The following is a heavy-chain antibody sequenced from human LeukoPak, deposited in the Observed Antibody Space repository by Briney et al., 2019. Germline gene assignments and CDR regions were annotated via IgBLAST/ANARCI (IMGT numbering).Heavy chain of an antibody. J-gene: IGHJ4*02. V-gene: IGHV4-59*01. D-gene: IGHD3-10*01. Sequence: SETLSLTCTVSGGSISSYYWSWIRQPPGKGLEWIGYIYYSGSTNYNPSLKSRVTISVDTSKNQFSLKLSSVTAADTAVYYCARGSDGSGSYYTLFDYWGQGTLVTVSS. CDR2: IYYSGST. CDR1: GGSISSYY. CDR3: ARGSDGSGSYYTLFDY.